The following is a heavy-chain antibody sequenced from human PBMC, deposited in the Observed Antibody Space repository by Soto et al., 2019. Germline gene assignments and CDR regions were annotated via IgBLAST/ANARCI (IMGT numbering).Heavy chain of an antibody. D-gene: IGHD3-22*01. CDR2: IWYDGSNK. CDR1: GFTFSSYG. Sequence: QVQLVESGGGVVQPGRSLRLSCAASGFTFSSYGMHWVRQAPGKGLEWVAVIWYDGSNKYYADSVKGRFTISRDNSKNALYLQMNSLRVEDTAVYYCARVRSSQWLLTDYWGQGTLVTVSS. V-gene: IGHV3-33*01. CDR3: ARVRSSQWLLTDY. J-gene: IGHJ4*02.